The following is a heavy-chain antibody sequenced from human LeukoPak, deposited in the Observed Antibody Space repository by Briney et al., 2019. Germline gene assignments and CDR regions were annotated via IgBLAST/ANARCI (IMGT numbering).Heavy chain of an antibody. D-gene: IGHD2-2*01. Sequence: GESLKISCQGSGYSFTNYWIGWVRQEPGKGLEWLGNTNPADSYITHSPSFQGQVTFSADKSINTAYLHLTSLEASDTAMYYCARHFSSAWFGYWGQGTLVTVSS. CDR1: GYSFTNYW. J-gene: IGHJ4*02. V-gene: IGHV5-51*01. CDR2: TNPADSYI. CDR3: ARHFSSAWFGY.